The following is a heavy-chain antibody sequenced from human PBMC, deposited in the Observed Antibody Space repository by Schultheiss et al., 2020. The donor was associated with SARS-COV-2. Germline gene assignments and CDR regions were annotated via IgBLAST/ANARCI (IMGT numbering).Heavy chain of an antibody. Sequence: ASVKVSCKASGGTFSSYAISWVRQAPGQGLEWMGRINSNSGGTNYAQKFQGRVTMTRDTSISTAYMELSSLRSDDTAVYYCAREGGDIVVVPAAMSYYYYYMDVWGKGTTVTVSS. CDR3: AREGGDIVVVPAAMSYYYYYMDV. CDR1: GGTFSSYA. D-gene: IGHD2-2*01. V-gene: IGHV1-2*06. CDR2: INSNSGGT. J-gene: IGHJ6*03.